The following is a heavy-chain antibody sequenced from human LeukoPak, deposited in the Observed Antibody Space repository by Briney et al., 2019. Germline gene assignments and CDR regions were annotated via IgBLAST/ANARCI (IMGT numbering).Heavy chain of an antibody. J-gene: IGHJ4*02. V-gene: IGHV3-30*04. CDR3: AKEKSYDSSGYYPHY. Sequence: GRSLRLSCAASGFTFSSYAMHWVRQAPGKGLEWVAVISYDGSNKYYADSVKGRFTISRDNSKNTLYLQMNSLRAEDTAVYYCAKEKSYDSSGYYPHYWGQGTLVTVSS. CDR1: GFTFSSYA. D-gene: IGHD3-22*01. CDR2: ISYDGSNK.